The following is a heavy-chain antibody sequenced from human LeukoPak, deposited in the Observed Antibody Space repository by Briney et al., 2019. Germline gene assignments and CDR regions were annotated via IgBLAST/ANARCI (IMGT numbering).Heavy chain of an antibody. D-gene: IGHD3-22*01. J-gene: IGHJ4*02. CDR3: ARDAYYYDSSASRIFDY. CDR1: VGPIISGGDS. Sequence: SETLPLTCTVSVGPIISGGDSWNSIPQPPVKGLEWIWYIYYTGSTNYNPSLKSRVTISVDTSKNQFSLKLSSVTAADTAVYYCARDAYYYDSSASRIFDYWGQGTLVTVSS. V-gene: IGHV4-61*08. CDR2: IYYTGST.